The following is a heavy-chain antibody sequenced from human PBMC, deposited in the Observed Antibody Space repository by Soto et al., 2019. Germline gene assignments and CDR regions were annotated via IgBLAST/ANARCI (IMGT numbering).Heavy chain of an antibody. V-gene: IGHV1-3*01. D-gene: IGHD2-15*01. Sequence: QVQLVQSGAEVKKPGASVKVSCKASGYTFTSYAMHWVRQAPGQRLEWMGWINAGNGNTKYSQKFQGRVTITRDTSASTAYMELSSLRSEDTAVYYCARDLFLYIVVGKKSRYFDYWGQGTLVTVSS. CDR2: INAGNGNT. CDR1: GYTFTSYA. CDR3: ARDLFLYIVVGKKSRYFDY. J-gene: IGHJ4*02.